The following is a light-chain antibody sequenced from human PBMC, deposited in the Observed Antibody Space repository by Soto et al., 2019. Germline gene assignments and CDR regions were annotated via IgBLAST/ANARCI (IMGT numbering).Light chain of an antibody. CDR3: SSYISSNTLV. CDR1: SSDVGGYNY. Sequence: QSALTQPASVSGSPGQSITISCTGTSSDVGGYNYVSWYQQHPGKAPKLMIYEVSNRPSGVSTRFSGSKSGNTASLTISGLQAEDAADYYCSSYISSNTLVFGGGTKLTVL. CDR2: EVS. J-gene: IGLJ3*02. V-gene: IGLV2-14*01.